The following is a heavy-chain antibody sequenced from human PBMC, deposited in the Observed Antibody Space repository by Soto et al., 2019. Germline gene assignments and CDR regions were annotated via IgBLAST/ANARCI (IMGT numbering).Heavy chain of an antibody. CDR3: TKDLTGPRDY. D-gene: IGHD3-16*01. J-gene: IGHJ4*02. V-gene: IGHV3-74*01. CDR2: INTDGSTT. Sequence: PGGSLRLSCAVSGFTFSDYWMHWVRQAPGKGLVWVSRINTDGSTTNYADSVEGRFTISRDNAKNTLYLQMTSLRAEDTAIYYCTKDLTGPRDYWGQGALVTVS. CDR1: GFTFSDYW.